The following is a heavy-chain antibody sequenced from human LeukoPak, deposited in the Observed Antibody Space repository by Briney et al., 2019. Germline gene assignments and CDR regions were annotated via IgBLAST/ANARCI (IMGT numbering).Heavy chain of an antibody. CDR2: INHSGST. J-gene: IGHJ4*02. CDR3: ASIGYGDYGF. CDR1: GGSFSGHY. V-gene: IGHV4-34*01. Sequence: SETLSLTCAVYGGSFSGHYWSWIRQPPGKGLEWIGEINHSGSTNYNPSLKSRVTISVDTSKNQFSLKQSSVTAADTAVYYCASIGYGDYGFWGQGTLVTVSS. D-gene: IGHD4-17*01.